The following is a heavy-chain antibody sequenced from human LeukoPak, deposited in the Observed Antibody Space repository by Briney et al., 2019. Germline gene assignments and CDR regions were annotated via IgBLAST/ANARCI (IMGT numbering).Heavy chain of an antibody. J-gene: IGHJ4*02. CDR2: ISSSSTYT. Sequence: GGSLRLSCAASGFTFSSYWMHWVRQTPGKGLEWVSYISSSSTYTNYADSVKGRFTISRDNAKNSLYLQMNSLRAEDTAVYYCASNTALLVPFDYWGQGTLVTVSS. CDR3: ASNTALLVPFDY. CDR1: GFTFSSYW. V-gene: IGHV3-21*05. D-gene: IGHD2-15*01.